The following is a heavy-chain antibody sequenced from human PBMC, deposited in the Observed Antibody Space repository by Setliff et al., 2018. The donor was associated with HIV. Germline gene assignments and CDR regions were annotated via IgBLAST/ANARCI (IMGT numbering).Heavy chain of an antibody. CDR1: NDSINYQY. CDR2: IYYSGYT. CDR3: ARGRRRSSTPYYFDY. V-gene: IGHV4-59*11. Sequence: SETLSLTCTVSNDSINYQYWAWIRQPPGKGLEWIGSIYYSGYTNYNPSLKSRVTISIDTSKSQFSLKLTSVSAADTAMYYCARGRRRSSTPYYFDYWGQGTLVTVSS. J-gene: IGHJ4*02.